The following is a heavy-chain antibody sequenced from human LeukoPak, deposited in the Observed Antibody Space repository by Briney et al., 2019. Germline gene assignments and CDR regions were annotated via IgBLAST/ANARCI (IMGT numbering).Heavy chain of an antibody. CDR1: GFTFDDYA. Sequence: PGGSLRLSCAASGFTFDDYAMHWVRQAPGKGLEWVSLISWDGGSTYYADSVKGRFTISRDNSKNSLYLQMNSLRAEDTALCYCAKDIGYSSGWYGLAFDIWGQGTMVTVSS. D-gene: IGHD6-19*01. CDR3: AKDIGYSSGWYGLAFDI. V-gene: IGHV3-43D*03. CDR2: ISWDGGST. J-gene: IGHJ3*02.